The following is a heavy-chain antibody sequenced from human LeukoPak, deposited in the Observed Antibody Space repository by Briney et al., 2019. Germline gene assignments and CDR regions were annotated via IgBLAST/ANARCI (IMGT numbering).Heavy chain of an antibody. CDR2: IYSGGST. J-gene: IGHJ6*02. CDR1: GFTFDNYA. V-gene: IGHV3-53*01. D-gene: IGHD1-26*01. CDR3: ARGTSIVGANNGMDV. Sequence: PGGSLRLSCAASGFTFDNYAMNWVRQAPGKGLEWVSVIYSGGSTYYADSVKGRFTISRDNSKNTLYLQMNSLRAEDTAVYYCARGTSIVGANNGMDVWGQGTTVTVSS.